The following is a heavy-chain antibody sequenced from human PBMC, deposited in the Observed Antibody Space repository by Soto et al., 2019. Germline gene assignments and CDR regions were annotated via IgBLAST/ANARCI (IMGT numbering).Heavy chain of an antibody. CDR3: ARGPLLEWLDYCAP. CDR1: RDTFSNYS. D-gene: IGHD3-3*01. J-gene: IGHJ5*02. CDR2: FIPILGIA. V-gene: IGHV1-69*02. Sequence: QVQLVQSGAEVKKPGSSVKVSCKASRDTFSNYSFNWVRQAPGQGLEWMGRFIPILGIANYAQKFQGRVALTADTSTSTAYMELRTRRSEDTAVYYCARGPLLEWLDYCAPWGQGTLVTVSS.